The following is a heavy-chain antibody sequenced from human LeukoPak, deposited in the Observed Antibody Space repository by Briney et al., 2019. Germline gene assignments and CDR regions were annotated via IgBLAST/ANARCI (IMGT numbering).Heavy chain of an antibody. V-gene: IGHV1-46*01. D-gene: IGHD3-3*01. J-gene: IGHJ5*02. CDR1: GYTFTSYY. Sequence: ASVKVSCKASGYTFTSYYMHWVRQAPGQGLEWMGIINPSGGSTSYAQKFQGRVTMTRDTSTSTVYMGLSSLRSEDTAVYYCARVQYYDFWSGYRRPCWFDPWGQGTLVTVSS. CDR2: INPSGGST. CDR3: ARVQYYDFWSGYRRPCWFDP.